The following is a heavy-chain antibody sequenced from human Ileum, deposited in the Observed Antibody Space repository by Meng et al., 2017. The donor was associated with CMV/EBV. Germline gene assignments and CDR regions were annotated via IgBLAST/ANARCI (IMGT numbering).Heavy chain of an antibody. J-gene: IGHJ6*02. CDR3: ARMHCSSTSCYKSYYYYGMDV. CDR1: GYTFTSYG. D-gene: IGHD2-2*02. CDR2: ISAYNGNT. Sequence: ASVKVSCKASGYTFTSYGISWVRQAPGQGLEWMGWISAYNGNTNYAQKLQGRVTMTTDTSTSTAYMELRSLRSDDTAVYYCARMHCSSTSCYKSYYYYGMDVWGQGNMVNVSS. V-gene: IGHV1-18*01.